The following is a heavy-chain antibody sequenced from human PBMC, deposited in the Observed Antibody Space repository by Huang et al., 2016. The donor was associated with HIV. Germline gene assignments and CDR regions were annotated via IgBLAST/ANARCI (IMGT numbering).Heavy chain of an antibody. D-gene: IGHD2-15*01. CDR2: MNPNSGNT. V-gene: IGHV1-8*01. CDR3: ATLPPVNYGRSGGRVRDY. J-gene: IGHJ4*02. Sequence: QVQLVQSGAEVKKPGASVKVSCKASGYTFSNYDINWVRQAPGQGLEWNGWMNPNSGNTGYARKFQGRVTMTRSTSISTAYMELSRLRFEDTAVYYCATLPPVNYGRSGGRVRDYWGQGSLVTVSS. CDR1: GYTFSNYD.